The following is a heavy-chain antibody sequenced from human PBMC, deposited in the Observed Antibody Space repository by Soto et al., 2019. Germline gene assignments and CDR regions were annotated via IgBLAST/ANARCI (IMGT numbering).Heavy chain of an antibody. Sequence: GGSLRLSCAASGFTFSSYGMHWVRQAPGKGLEWVAVISYDGSNKYYADSVKGRFTISRDNSKNTLYLQMNSLRAEDTAVYYCAKDNSDPNSSGWEGAFDIWGQGTMVTVSS. CDR1: GFTFSSYG. CDR2: ISYDGSNK. V-gene: IGHV3-30*18. D-gene: IGHD6-19*01. CDR3: AKDNSDPNSSGWEGAFDI. J-gene: IGHJ3*02.